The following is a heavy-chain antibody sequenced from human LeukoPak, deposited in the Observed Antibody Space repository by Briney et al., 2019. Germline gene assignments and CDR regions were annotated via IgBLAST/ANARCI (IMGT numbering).Heavy chain of an antibody. D-gene: IGHD2/OR15-2a*01. Sequence: GGSLRLSCSASGFTFSSFAMHWVRQAPGKGLEYVEGISRNGGNTYYADSVKGRFTISRDNSKNTLYLQMSRLRAEDTAVYLCVKDLRSDFMGVLSRYLSYWGQGTLVTVSS. J-gene: IGHJ4*02. CDR1: GFTFSSFA. V-gene: IGHV3-64D*09. CDR2: ISRNGGNT. CDR3: VKDLRSDFMGVLSRYLSY.